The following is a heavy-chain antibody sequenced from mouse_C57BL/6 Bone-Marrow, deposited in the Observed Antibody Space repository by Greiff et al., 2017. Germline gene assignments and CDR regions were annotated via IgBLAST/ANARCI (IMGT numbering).Heavy chain of an antibody. CDR2: IDPSDSYT. J-gene: IGHJ2*01. CDR1: GYTFTSYW. D-gene: IGHD3-2*02. Sequence: QVQLKQPGAELVKPGASVKLSCKASGYTFTSYWMQWVKQRPGQGLEWIGEIDPSDSYTNYNQKFKGKATLTVDTSSSTAYMQLSSLTSEDSAVYYCARCGSGYLDYWGQGTTLTVSS. V-gene: IGHV1-50*01. CDR3: ARCGSGYLDY.